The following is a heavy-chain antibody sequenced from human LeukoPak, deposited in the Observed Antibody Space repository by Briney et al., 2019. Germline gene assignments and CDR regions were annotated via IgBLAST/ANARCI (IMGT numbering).Heavy chain of an antibody. J-gene: IGHJ6*03. Sequence: SQTLSLTWIVSGGSISSGSYYWSWIRQPAGKGLEWIGRIYTRGSTNYNPSLKRRVTISVDTSKNQFSLKLTSVTAADTAVYYCARASIAARHVNSYTDGWGKGTTVTVSS. CDR1: GGSISSGSYY. CDR2: IYTRGST. V-gene: IGHV4-61*02. CDR3: ARASIAARHVNSYTDG. D-gene: IGHD6-6*01.